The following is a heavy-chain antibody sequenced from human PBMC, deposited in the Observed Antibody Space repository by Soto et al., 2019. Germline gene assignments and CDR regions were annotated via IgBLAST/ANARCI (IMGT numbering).Heavy chain of an antibody. CDR1: GEPFTDHF. D-gene: IGHD2-8*01. Sequence: QVQLQQWGAGLLKPSETLSLTCAVSGEPFTDHFCTWIRQAPGKGLEWIGEINHGGRTYFNPSLKRRVTLSVDTSKNQFSLVLVSLTAADTGVYYCARGRVTNYYYYGADVWGKGTTVTVSS. CDR3: ARGRVTNYYYYGADV. CDR2: INHGGRT. J-gene: IGHJ6*04. V-gene: IGHV4-34*02.